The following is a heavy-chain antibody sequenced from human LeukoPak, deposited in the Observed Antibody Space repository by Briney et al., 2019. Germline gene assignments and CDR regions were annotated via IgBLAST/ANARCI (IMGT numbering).Heavy chain of an antibody. J-gene: IGHJ4*02. Sequence: GGSLRLSCAASGFTVSSNYMSWVRQAPGKGLEWVSVIYSGGSTYYADSVKGRFTISRDNSKNSLFVQMNSLRAEDTAVYFCAKSRSGSANWALQIFDNWGQGTLVTVSS. CDR3: AKSRSGSANWALQIFDN. CDR2: IYSGGST. CDR1: GFTVSSNY. D-gene: IGHD1-1*01. V-gene: IGHV3-53*01.